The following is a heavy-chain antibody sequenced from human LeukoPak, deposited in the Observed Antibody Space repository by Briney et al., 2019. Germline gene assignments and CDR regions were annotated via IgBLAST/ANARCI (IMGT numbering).Heavy chain of an antibody. J-gene: IGHJ5*02. CDR1: GGSISSGGYY. Sequence: PSETLSLTCTVSGGSISSGGYYWSWIRQPPGKGLEWIGYIYHSGSTYYNPSLKSRVTISVDRSKNQFSLKLSSVTAADTAVYYCARVGCSGGSCYSGPWFDPWGQGTLVTVSS. CDR3: ARVGCSGGSCYSGPWFDP. V-gene: IGHV4-30-2*01. CDR2: IYHSGST. D-gene: IGHD2-15*01.